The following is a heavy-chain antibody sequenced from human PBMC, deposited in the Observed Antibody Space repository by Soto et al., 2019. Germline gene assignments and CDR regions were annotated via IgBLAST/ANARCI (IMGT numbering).Heavy chain of an antibody. J-gene: IGHJ6*02. V-gene: IGHV4-59*01. Sequence: ASETLSLTCTASGGSISSYYWSWIRQPPGKGLEWIGYIYYSGSTNYNPSLKSRVTISVDTSKNQFSLKLSSVTAADTAVYYCARDSLWSRGNYYGMDVWGQGTTVTVSS. CDR3: ARDSLWSRGNYYGMDV. D-gene: IGHD3-10*01. CDR1: GGSISSYY. CDR2: IYYSGST.